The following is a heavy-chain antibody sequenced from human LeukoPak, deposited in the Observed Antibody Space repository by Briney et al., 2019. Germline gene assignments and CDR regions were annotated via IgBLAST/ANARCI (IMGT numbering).Heavy chain of an antibody. D-gene: IGHD5-18*01. CDR2: ISSSGSTI. CDR3: AKRGYSYGGVPTFDY. J-gene: IGHJ4*02. V-gene: IGHV3-11*01. Sequence: GGSLRLSCAASGFTFSDYYMSWIRQAPGKGLEWVSYISSSGSTIYYADSVKGRFTISRDNSKNTLYLQMNSLRAEDTAVYYCAKRGYSYGGVPTFDYWGQGTLVTASS. CDR1: GFTFSDYY.